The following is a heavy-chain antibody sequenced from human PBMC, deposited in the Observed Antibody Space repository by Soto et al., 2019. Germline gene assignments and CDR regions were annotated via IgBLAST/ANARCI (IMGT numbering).Heavy chain of an antibody. Sequence: GGSLRLSCAASGFTFSSYSMNWVRQDPGKGLERVSSISSSSSYIYYQESVKGRFTISRDNAKNQLYLQMNSVRAEDTAVYYCARLDEVGRRCFDYWGQGTLVTVSS. CDR2: ISSSSSYI. J-gene: IGHJ4*02. V-gene: IGHV3-21*01. D-gene: IGHD1-26*01. CDR1: GFTFSSYS. CDR3: ARLDEVGRRCFDY.